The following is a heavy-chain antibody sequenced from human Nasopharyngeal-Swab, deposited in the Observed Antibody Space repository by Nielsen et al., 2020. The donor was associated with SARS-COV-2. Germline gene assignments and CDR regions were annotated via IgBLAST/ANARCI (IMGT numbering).Heavy chain of an antibody. D-gene: IGHD2-15*01. CDR3: ARGGDPREVVAATDCFDP. CDR1: GYTFTSYH. J-gene: IGHJ5*02. V-gene: IGHV1-46*01. Sequence: ASVKVSCKTSGYTFTSYHMHWVRQAPGQGLAWMGIINPSSGSTTYAQTFQGRITMTRDTSTSTVYMELSSLRSEDTAVYYCARGGDPREVVAATDCFDPWGQGTLVTVSS. CDR2: INPSSGST.